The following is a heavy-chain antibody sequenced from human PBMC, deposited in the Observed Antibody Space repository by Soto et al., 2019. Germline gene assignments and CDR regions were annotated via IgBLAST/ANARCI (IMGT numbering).Heavy chain of an antibody. D-gene: IGHD2-8*01. V-gene: IGHV3-30*18. CDR2: ISYDGSNK. Sequence: QVQLVESGGGVVQPGRSLRLSCAASGFTFSSYGMHWVRQAPGKGLEWVAVISYDGSNKYYADSVKGRFTISRDNSKNTLYLQMNSLRAEDTAVYYCANVLGLDYWGQGTLVTVSS. CDR1: GFTFSSYG. J-gene: IGHJ4*02. CDR3: ANVLGLDY.